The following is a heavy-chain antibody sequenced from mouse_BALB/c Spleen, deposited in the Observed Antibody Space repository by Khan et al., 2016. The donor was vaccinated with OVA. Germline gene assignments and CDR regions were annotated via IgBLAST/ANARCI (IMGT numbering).Heavy chain of an antibody. CDR1: GFNIKDYY. J-gene: IGHJ2*01. CDR2: IDPDNGNT. Sequence: VRLQQSGTVLVRPGALVRLSCTASGFNIKDYYIHWVKQSPDQGLEWIGWIDPDNGNTMYDPNFQGKANITADTSSNTAYLQLSSLTSEDTAVYYCPRSILLCFDYWGQGTTLTVSS. D-gene: IGHD6-2*01. V-gene: IGHV14-1*02. CDR3: PRSILLCFDY.